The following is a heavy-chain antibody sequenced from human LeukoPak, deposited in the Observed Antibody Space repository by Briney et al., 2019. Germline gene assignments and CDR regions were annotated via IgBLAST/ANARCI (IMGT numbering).Heavy chain of an antibody. CDR2: ISSSGSTT. J-gene: IGHJ4*02. CDR3: AKGGRNDYGDYGTGDY. Sequence: PGGSLRLSCAASGFTFSSYEMNWVRQAPGKGLEWVSYISSSGSTTYYADSVKGRFTISRDNSKNTLYLQMNSLRAEDTAVYYCAKGGRNDYGDYGTGDYWGQGTLVTVSS. V-gene: IGHV3-48*03. CDR1: GFTFSSYE. D-gene: IGHD4-17*01.